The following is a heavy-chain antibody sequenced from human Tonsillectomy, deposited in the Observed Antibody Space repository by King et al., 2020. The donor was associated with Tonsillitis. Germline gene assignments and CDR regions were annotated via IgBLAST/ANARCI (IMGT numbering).Heavy chain of an antibody. CDR3: VKAPAAIRSYNWFDP. V-gene: IGHV4-39*01. CDR2: LYYTGST. D-gene: IGHD2-2*01. Sequence: QLQESGPGLVKPSETLSLTCTVSGGSISRGSYYWGWIRLPPGTGLEWIGSLYYTGSTYYNPSLKSRVTISVDTSKNQFSLQLSSVTAADTAAYYCVKAPAAIRSYNWFDPWGQGTLVTVSS. CDR1: GGSISRGSYY. J-gene: IGHJ5*02.